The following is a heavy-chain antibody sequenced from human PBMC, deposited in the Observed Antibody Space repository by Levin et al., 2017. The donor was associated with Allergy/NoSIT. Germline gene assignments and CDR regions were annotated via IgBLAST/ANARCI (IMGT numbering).Heavy chain of an antibody. Sequence: SETLSLTCAVYGGSFRGYYWSWIRQPPGKGLEWIGEINHSGSTTYNPSLKSRVTISVDKSKNQFPLKLTSVTAADTAVYYCASSGWYRGYWGQGTLVTVSS. V-gene: IGHV4-34*01. CDR2: INHSGST. D-gene: IGHD6-19*01. CDR3: ASSGWYRGY. CDR1: GGSFRGYY. J-gene: IGHJ4*02.